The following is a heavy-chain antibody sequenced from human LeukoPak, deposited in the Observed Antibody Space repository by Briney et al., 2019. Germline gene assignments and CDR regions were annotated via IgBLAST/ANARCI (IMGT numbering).Heavy chain of an antibody. CDR1: GDSNINSLYY. J-gene: IGHJ4*02. CDR2: IDYSGST. CDR3: AREYTLYISGWFIDY. V-gene: IGHV4-39*07. Sequence: PSETLFLTCTVSGDSNINSLYYWGWVRQPPGKGLEWIGTIDYSGSTYYNPSLKSRATISIDTSKNQFSLTLSPVTAADTAVYYCAREYTLYISGWFIDYWGQGTVVTVSS. D-gene: IGHD6-19*01.